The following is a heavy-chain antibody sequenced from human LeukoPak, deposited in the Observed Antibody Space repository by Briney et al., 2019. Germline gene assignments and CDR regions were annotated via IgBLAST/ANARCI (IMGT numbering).Heavy chain of an antibody. CDR2: IYHSGST. CDR3: ARDYSPRYHPNWFDP. V-gene: IGHV4-30-2*01. Sequence: PSETLSLTCTVSGGSIGSGDYYWSWFRQPPGKGLEWIGYIYHSGSTYCNPSLKSQFTISVDRSKNQFSLKLSSVTAADTAVYYCARDYSPRYHPNWFDPWGQGTLVTVSS. D-gene: IGHD1-14*01. J-gene: IGHJ5*02. CDR1: GGSIGSGDYY.